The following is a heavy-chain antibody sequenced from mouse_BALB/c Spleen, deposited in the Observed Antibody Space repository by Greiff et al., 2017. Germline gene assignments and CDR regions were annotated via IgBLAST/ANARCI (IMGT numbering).Heavy chain of an antibody. CDR3: ARYGNYVLDY. J-gene: IGHJ4*01. CDR1: GYTFTSYT. V-gene: IGHV1-4*02. CDR2: INPSSGYT. D-gene: IGHD2-1*01. Sequence: QVQLQQSAADLARPGASVKMSCKASGYTFTSYTMHWVKQRPGQGLEWIGYINPSSGYTEYNQKFKDKTTFTADKSSSTAYMQLSSLTSEDSAVYYCARYGNYVLDYWGQGTSVTVSA.